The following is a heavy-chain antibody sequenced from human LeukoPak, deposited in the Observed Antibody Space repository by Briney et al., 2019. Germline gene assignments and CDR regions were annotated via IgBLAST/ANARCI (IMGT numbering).Heavy chain of an antibody. Sequence: GGSLRLSCAASGFTFSTYSMNWVRQAPGKGLEWVSYISSFGSTIYYADSVKGRFTISRDNAKNSLYLLMNSLRAEDTAVYYCARDQGSMVSYWGQGTLVTVSS. J-gene: IGHJ4*02. CDR1: GFTFSTYS. CDR3: ARDQGSMVSY. D-gene: IGHD2-8*01. V-gene: IGHV3-48*01. CDR2: ISSFGSTI.